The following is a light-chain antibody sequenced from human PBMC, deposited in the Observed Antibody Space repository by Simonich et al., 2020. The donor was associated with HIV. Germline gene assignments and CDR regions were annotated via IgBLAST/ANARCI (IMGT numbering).Light chain of an antibody. CDR2: WAS. V-gene: IGKV4-1*01. CDR3: QQYYITPHT. J-gene: IGKJ1*01. Sequence: DIVMTQSPDSLAVSLGERATINCTSSQTILNSSNNKNYLAWYQQSPRQPPNLLIYWASTRESGVPDRFSGSGSGTDFTRTINSLQAEDVAFYYCQQYYITPHTFGQGTKVEIK. CDR1: QTILNSSNNKNY.